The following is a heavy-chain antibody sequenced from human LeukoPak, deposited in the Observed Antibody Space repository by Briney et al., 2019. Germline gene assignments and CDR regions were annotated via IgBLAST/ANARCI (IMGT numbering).Heavy chain of an antibody. CDR1: GGSFSGYY. V-gene: IGHV4-34*01. J-gene: IGHJ4*02. CDR2: IDYFGNT. Sequence: SETLSLTCAVYGGSFSGYYWSWIRQPPGKGLEWSGRIDYFGNTHYNPSLNSRVTISVDTSKNQFSLKLSSVTAADTAVYYCARPVKPKHYYDSSGYGISIAYFDYWGEGTLVSVSS. CDR3: ARPVKPKHYYDSSGYGISIAYFDY. D-gene: IGHD3-22*01.